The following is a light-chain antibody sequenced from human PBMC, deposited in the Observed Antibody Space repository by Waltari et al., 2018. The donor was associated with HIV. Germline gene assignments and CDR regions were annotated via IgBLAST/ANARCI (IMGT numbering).Light chain of an antibody. CDR3: QSYDSSLSGYVV. J-gene: IGLJ2*01. V-gene: IGLV1-40*01. CDR1: SYTTRAGYD. CDR2: GDN. Sequence: QSVLTQPPSVSGAPGQRVTIPCTGSSYTTRAGYDVHRYRQLPGTAPNLLIYGDNTRPSGVPDRFSGSKSGTSASLAITALQAEDEANYYGQSYDSSLSGYVVFGGGTKLTVL.